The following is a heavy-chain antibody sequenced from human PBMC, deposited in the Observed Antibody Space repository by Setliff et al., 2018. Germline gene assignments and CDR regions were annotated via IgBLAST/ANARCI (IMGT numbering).Heavy chain of an antibody. D-gene: IGHD3-3*01. Sequence: PSETLSLTCTVSGGSISSGDYYWSWIRQPPGKGLEWIGYIYYSGSTYYNPSLKSRVTISVDTSKNQFSLKLSSVTAADTAVYYCARGVYRSGRGEWSRPYYFDYWGQGTLVTVSS. CDR3: ARGVYRSGRGEWSRPYYFDY. CDR2: IYYSGST. CDR1: GGSISSGDYY. J-gene: IGHJ4*02. V-gene: IGHV4-30-4*08.